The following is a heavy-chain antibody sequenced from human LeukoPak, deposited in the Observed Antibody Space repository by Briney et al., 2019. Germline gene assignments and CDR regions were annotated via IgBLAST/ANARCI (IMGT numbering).Heavy chain of an antibody. CDR3: ARLMYSSSWVRIDY. CDR2: IYYSGST. CDR1: GGSISSNSYY. D-gene: IGHD6-13*01. V-gene: IGHV4-39*01. J-gene: IGHJ4*02. Sequence: SPSETLSLTCTVSGGSISSNSYYWGWIRQPPGKGLEWIGSIYYSGSTYYNPSLKSRVTIFVDTSKNQFSLKLSSVTAADTAVYYCARLMYSSSWVRIDYWGQGTLVTVSS.